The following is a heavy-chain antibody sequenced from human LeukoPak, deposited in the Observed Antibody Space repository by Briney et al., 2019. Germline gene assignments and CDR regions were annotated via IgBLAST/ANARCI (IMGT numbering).Heavy chain of an antibody. CDR1: GFTFSSYW. CDR3: ARDANYYDFWSGSKYFQH. J-gene: IGHJ1*01. CDR2: INTDGSST. V-gene: IGHV3-74*01. D-gene: IGHD3-3*01. Sequence: PGGSLRLSCAASGFTFSSYWMHWVRQGPGKGLVWVSRINTDGSSTSYADSVKGRFTISRDNAKSTLYLQMSSLRAEDTAIYYCARDANYYDFWSGSKYFQHWGQGTLVTVSS.